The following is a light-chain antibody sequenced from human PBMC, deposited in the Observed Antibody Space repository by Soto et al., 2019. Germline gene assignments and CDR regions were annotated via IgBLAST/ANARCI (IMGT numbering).Light chain of an antibody. CDR3: STYTNSSFV. J-gene: IGLJ2*01. Sequence: QSALTQPASVSGSPGQSITISCTGTSSDINDYNYVSWYQQRPGQAPQLIIYRVSNRPSGVSNRFSGSRSGNTASLTISGLQAENEDDYYCSTYTNSSFVFGGGTQLTVL. CDR2: RVS. V-gene: IGLV2-14*01. CDR1: SSDINDYNY.